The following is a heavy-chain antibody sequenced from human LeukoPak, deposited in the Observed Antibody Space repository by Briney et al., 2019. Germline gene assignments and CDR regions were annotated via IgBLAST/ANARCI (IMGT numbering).Heavy chain of an antibody. Sequence: SVKVSCKASGGTFSSYAISWVRQAPGQGLEWMGGIIPIFGTANYAQKFQGRVMITADESTSTAYMELSSLRSEDTAVYYCARDRSYYYGSGSYYRQMMDYYGMDVWGQGTTVTVSS. CDR2: IIPIFGTA. V-gene: IGHV1-69*13. CDR3: ARDRSYYYGSGSYYRQMMDYYGMDV. D-gene: IGHD3-10*01. J-gene: IGHJ6*02. CDR1: GGTFSSYA.